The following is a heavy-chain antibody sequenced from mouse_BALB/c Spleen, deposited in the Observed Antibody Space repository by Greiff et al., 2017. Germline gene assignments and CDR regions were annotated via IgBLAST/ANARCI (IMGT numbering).Heavy chain of an antibody. CDR3: APYGYGDYLDY. J-gene: IGHJ2*01. Sequence: VQLQQSGAELVKPGASVKLSCTASGFNIKDSYMHWVKQRPEQGLEWIGRIDPANGNTKYAPKFQGKATITADTSSNTAYLQLSSLTSEDTAVYYCAPYGYGDYLDYGGKGTTLTVSS. D-gene: IGHD2-2*01. CDR2: IDPANGNT. V-gene: IGHV14-3*02. CDR1: GFNIKDSY.